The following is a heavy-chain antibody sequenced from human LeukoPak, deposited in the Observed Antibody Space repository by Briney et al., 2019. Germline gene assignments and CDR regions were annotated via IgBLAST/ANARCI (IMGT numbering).Heavy chain of an antibody. V-gene: IGHV1-18*01. CDR1: GYTFTSYG. CDR2: VSAYNGNT. J-gene: IGHJ4*02. CDR3: ARLYVDTAMEPPDY. Sequence: ASVKVSFKASGYTFTSYGISWVRQAPGQGLEWMGWVSAYNGNTNYAQKLQGRVTMTTDTSTSTAYMELRSLRSDDTAVYYCARLYVDTAMEPPDYWGQGTLVTVSS. D-gene: IGHD5-18*01.